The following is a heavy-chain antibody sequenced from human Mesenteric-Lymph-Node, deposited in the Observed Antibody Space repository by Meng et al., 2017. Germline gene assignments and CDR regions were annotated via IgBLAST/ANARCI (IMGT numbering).Heavy chain of an antibody. V-gene: IGHV3-53*01. Sequence: GGSLRLSCAASGFTVSSNYMSWVRQAPGKGLEWVSVMYSCGRTYYADSVKGRFTISRDNSKNTLYLQMSSLRAEDTAMYYCAKDLSTPYFFGSGSFGAWGQGTLVTVSS. CDR1: GFTVSSNY. J-gene: IGHJ5*02. D-gene: IGHD3-10*01. CDR3: AKDLSTPYFFGSGSFGA. CDR2: MYSCGRT.